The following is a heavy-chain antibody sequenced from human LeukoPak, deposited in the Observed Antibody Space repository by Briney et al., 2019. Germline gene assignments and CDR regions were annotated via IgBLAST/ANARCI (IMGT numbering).Heavy chain of an antibody. CDR2: IIPIFGTA. CDR3: ARGEWLQGYFDY. J-gene: IGHJ4*02. D-gene: IGHD5-24*01. Sequence: ASVKVSCKASGGTFSNYAIRWVRQAPGQGLEWMGGIIPIFGTANYAQKFQGRVTITADESTSTAYMELSSLRSEDTAVYYCARGEWLQGYFDYWGQGTLVTVSS. CDR1: GGTFSNYA. V-gene: IGHV1-69*13.